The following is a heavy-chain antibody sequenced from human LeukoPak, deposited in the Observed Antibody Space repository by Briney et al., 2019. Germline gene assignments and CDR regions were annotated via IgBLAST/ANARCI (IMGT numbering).Heavy chain of an antibody. J-gene: IGHJ1*01. Sequence: GGSLRLSCAASGFTFDDYAMHWVRQAPGKGLEWVSGISWNSGSIGYADSVKGRFTISRDNAKNSLYLQMNSLRAEDTASYYCASSGPSAEYFQHWGQGTLVTVSS. D-gene: IGHD6-19*01. V-gene: IGHV3-9*01. CDR2: ISWNSGSI. CDR3: ASSGPSAEYFQH. CDR1: GFTFDDYA.